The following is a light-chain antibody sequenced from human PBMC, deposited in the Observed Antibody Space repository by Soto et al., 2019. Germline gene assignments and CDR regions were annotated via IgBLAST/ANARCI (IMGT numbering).Light chain of an antibody. CDR3: QQSHSIPYT. V-gene: IGKV1-39*01. CDR1: QTISSY. Sequence: DIQMTQSPSSLAASVGDRVTITCRASQTISSYLNWYQQKPGKAPKLLIYAASILQNGVPSRFSGSGSGTDFTLTISSLQPEHFASYYCQQSHSIPYTFGQGTMLEI. J-gene: IGKJ2*01. CDR2: AAS.